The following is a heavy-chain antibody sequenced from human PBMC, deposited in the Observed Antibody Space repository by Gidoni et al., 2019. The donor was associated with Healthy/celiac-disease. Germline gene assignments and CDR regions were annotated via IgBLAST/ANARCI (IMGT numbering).Heavy chain of an antibody. Sequence: EVQLVESGGGLVKPGGSLRLSCAASVFTFSSYSMNWVRQAPGKGLEWVSSISSSSSYIYYADSVKGRFTISRDNAKNSLYLQMNSLRAEDTAVYYCARDGGYDYIWGSYRNDAFDIWGQGTMVTVSS. CDR3: ARDGGYDYIWGSYRNDAFDI. D-gene: IGHD3-16*02. CDR2: ISSSSSYI. V-gene: IGHV3-21*01. J-gene: IGHJ3*02. CDR1: VFTFSSYS.